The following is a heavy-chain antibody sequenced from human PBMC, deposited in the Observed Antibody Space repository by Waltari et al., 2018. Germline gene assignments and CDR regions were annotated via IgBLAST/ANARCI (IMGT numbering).Heavy chain of an antibody. V-gene: IGHV2-5*01. D-gene: IGHD3-22*01. Sequence: QITLKESGPTLVKPTQTLTLTCTFSGFPLSTSGVGVGWIRQPPGKALEWLALIYWNDDKRYSPSLKSRLTITKDTSKNQVVLTMTNMDPVDTATYYCAHSITGDSSGYYYWFDPWGQGTLVTVSS. CDR2: IYWNDDK. CDR3: AHSITGDSSGYYYWFDP. CDR1: GFPLSTSGVG. J-gene: IGHJ5*02.